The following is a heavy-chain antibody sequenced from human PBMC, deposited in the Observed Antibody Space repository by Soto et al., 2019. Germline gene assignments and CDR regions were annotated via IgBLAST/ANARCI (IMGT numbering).Heavy chain of an antibody. Sequence: RASVKVSCKASGYICTGYYMHCVLQSPLQWRGWMGWINPNSGDTNYTQKFQGWVTMTRDTSISTAYMELSRLRSDDTAVYYCATSRISIAVAGETEYYFDYWGQGTPVTVSS. J-gene: IGHJ4*02. CDR2: INPNSGDT. CDR3: ATSRISIAVAGETEYYFDY. D-gene: IGHD6-19*01. V-gene: IGHV1-2*04. CDR1: GYICTGYY.